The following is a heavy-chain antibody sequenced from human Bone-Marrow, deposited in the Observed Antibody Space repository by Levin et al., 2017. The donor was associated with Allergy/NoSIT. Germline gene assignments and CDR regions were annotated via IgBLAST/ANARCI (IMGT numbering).Heavy chain of an antibody. CDR3: AFSDGTDYFKY. D-gene: IGHD1-1*01. CDR2: ISAFRGNT. J-gene: IGHJ1*01. Sequence: ASVKVSCKASGYGFNNYGITWVRQTPGQGLEWMGWISAFRGNTNYGQKFQGRVTMTTDTTTSTVYMELTTVRSDDSAVYYCAFSDGTDYFKYWGQGTLVTVSS. V-gene: IGHV1-18*01. CDR1: GYGFNNYG.